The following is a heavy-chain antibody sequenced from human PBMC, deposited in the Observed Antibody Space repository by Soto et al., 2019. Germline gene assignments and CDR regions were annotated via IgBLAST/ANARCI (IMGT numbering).Heavy chain of an antibody. Sequence: ASVKVSCKASGGTFSSYAISWVRQAPGQGLEWMGGIIPIFGTANYAQKFQGRVTITADESTSTAYMELSSLRSEDTAVYYCAREEGDIVATRFDYWGQGTLVTVSS. CDR3: AREEGDIVATRFDY. D-gene: IGHD5-12*01. J-gene: IGHJ4*02. CDR1: GGTFSSYA. V-gene: IGHV1-69*13. CDR2: IIPIFGTA.